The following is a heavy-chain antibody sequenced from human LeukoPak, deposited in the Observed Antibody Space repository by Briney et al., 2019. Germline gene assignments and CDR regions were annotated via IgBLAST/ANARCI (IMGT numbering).Heavy chain of an antibody. CDR3: ASSEILYNP. V-gene: IGHV3-21*01. J-gene: IGHJ5*02. CDR2: ISSSSSYV. Sequence: GGSLRLSCAASGFTFSSYSMNWVRQAPGQGLEWVSFISSSSSYVYYADSMKGRFTISRDNAKNSLYLQMNSLRAEDTAVYYCASSEILYNPWGQGTLVTVSS. CDR1: GFTFSSYS. D-gene: IGHD1-14*01.